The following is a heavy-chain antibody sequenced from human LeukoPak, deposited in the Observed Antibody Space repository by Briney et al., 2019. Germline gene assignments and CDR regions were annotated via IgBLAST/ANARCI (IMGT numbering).Heavy chain of an antibody. J-gene: IGHJ4*02. CDR3: ASVRYFDWTNDY. V-gene: IGHV1-18*04. CDR2: ISAYNGNT. D-gene: IGHD3-9*01. CDR1: GYTFTGYY. Sequence: GASVKVSCKASGYTFTGYYMHWVRQAPGQGLEWMGWISAYNGNTNYAQKLQGRVTMTTDTSTSTAYMELRSLRSDDTAVYYCASVRYFDWTNDYWGQGTLVTVSS.